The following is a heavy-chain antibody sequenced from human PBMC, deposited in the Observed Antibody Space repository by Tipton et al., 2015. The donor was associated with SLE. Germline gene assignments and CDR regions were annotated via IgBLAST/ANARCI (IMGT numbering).Heavy chain of an antibody. Sequence: TLSLTCTVSGGSISSYYWSWFRQPPGKGLEWIGYIYYSGSTYYNPSLKSRVTISVDTSKNQFSLKLSSVTAADTAVYYCAREHPPSIGGDYWGQGTLVTVSS. CDR2: IYYSGST. V-gene: IGHV4-4*08. CDR1: GGSISSYY. CDR3: AREHPPSIGGDY. J-gene: IGHJ4*02.